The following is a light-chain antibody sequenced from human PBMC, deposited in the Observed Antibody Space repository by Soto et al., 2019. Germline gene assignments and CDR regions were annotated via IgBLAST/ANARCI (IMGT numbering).Light chain of an antibody. J-gene: IGLJ1*01. V-gene: IGLV2-8*01. CDR2: EVN. CDR1: SDDVGYYNY. Sequence: QSVLTQPPSASGSPGQSVTISCTGTSDDVGYYNYVSWYQQHPGKAPKLLIYEVNRRPSGVPDRFSGSKSGNTASLTISGLQAEDEADYYCSSHAARSYVFGTGTKLTVL. CDR3: SSHAARSYV.